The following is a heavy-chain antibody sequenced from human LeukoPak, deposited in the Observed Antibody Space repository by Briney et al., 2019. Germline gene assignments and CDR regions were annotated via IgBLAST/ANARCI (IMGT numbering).Heavy chain of an antibody. CDR1: GGSFSGYY. D-gene: IGHD2-15*01. J-gene: IGHJ5*02. CDR3: AGRPIVVVVAATQEDWFDP. Sequence: PSETLSLTCAVYGGSFSGYYWSWIRQPPGKGLEWIGEINHSGSTNYNPSLKSLVTISVDTSKNQFSLKLSSVTAADTAVYYCAGRPIVVVVAATQEDWFDPWGQGTLVTVSS. CDR2: INHSGST. V-gene: IGHV4-34*01.